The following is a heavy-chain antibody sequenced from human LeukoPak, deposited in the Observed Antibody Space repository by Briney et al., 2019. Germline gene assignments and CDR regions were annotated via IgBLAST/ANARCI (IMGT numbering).Heavy chain of an antibody. J-gene: IGHJ4*02. D-gene: IGHD1-26*01. CDR3: ARDSGSYLEPTDY. CDR1: GXTFSTYA. V-gene: IGHV3-23*01. Sequence: QPGGSLRLSFAASGXTFSTYAMTWVRQAPGKGLEWVSSITGNGGSTYYADSVKGRFTISRDNSKNTLYLQMNSLRAEDTAVYHCARDSGSYLEPTDYWGQGTLVTVSS. CDR2: ITGNGGST.